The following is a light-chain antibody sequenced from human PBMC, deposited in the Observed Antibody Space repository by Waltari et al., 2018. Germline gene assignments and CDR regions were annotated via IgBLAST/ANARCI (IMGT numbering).Light chain of an antibody. CDR3: SSYTSITTFYV. CDR2: GVT. V-gene: IGLV2-14*01. CDR1: SSDVGGYNY. Sequence: QSALTQPASVSGSPGQSVAISCTGTSSDVGGYNYVSWYQQHPGKAPKPLIYGVTSRPSGVSDRFHGSKPGNTASLTISGLQAEDEADYYCSSYTSITTFYVFGTATKVTVL. J-gene: IGLJ1*01.